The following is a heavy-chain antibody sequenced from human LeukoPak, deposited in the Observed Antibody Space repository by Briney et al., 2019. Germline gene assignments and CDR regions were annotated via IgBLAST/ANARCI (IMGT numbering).Heavy chain of an antibody. CDR3: AKGYCSSTSCYPFDP. Sequence: PGGSLRLSCAASGFIFSNYWMHWVRQAPGKGLEWVAVISYDGSNKYYADSVKGRFTISRDNSKNTLYLQMNSLRAEDTAVYYCAKGYCSSTSCYPFDPWGQGTLVTVSS. J-gene: IGHJ5*01. CDR2: ISYDGSNK. V-gene: IGHV3-30*18. CDR1: GFIFSNYW. D-gene: IGHD2-2*01.